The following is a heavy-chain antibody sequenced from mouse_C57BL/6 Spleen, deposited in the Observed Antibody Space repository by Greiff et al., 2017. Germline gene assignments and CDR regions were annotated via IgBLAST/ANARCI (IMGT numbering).Heavy chain of an antibody. CDR1: GYAFSSSW. CDR3: ARWYDYDGFAY. CDR2: IYPGDGDT. Sequence: VQLQQSGPELVKPGASVKISCKASGYAFSSSWMNWVKQRPGKGLEWIGRIYPGDGDTNYNGKFKGKATLTADKSSSTAYMQLSSLTSEVSAVYFCARWYDYDGFAYWGQGTLVTVSA. V-gene: IGHV1-82*01. J-gene: IGHJ3*01. D-gene: IGHD2-4*01.